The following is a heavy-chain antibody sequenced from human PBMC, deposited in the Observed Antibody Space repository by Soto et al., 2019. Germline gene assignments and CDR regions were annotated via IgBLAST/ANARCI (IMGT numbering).Heavy chain of an antibody. J-gene: IGHJ4*02. V-gene: IGHV3-66*01. D-gene: IGHD3-10*01. CDR3: ARDYPWFGEFDY. Sequence: EVQLVESGGGLVQPGGSLRLSCAASGFTVSSNYMSWVRQAPGKGREWVSVIYSGGSTYYADSVKGRFTISRDNSKNTLYLQMNSLRAEDTAVYYCARDYPWFGEFDYWGQGTLVTVSS. CDR2: IYSGGST. CDR1: GFTVSSNY.